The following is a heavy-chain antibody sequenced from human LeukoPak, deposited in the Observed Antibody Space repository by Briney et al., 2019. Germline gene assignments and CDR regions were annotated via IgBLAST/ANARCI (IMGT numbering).Heavy chain of an antibody. V-gene: IGHV4-59*01. CDR2: IYYSGST. Sequence: SETLSLTCTVSGGSISSYYWSWIRQPPGKGLGWIGYIYYSGSTNYNPSLKSRVTISVDTSKNQFSLKLSSVTAADTAVYYCARMWGELRWELLGPAYYYYYGMDVWGQGTTVTVSS. CDR1: GGSISSYY. D-gene: IGHD1-26*01. CDR3: ARMWGELRWELLGPAYYYYYGMDV. J-gene: IGHJ6*02.